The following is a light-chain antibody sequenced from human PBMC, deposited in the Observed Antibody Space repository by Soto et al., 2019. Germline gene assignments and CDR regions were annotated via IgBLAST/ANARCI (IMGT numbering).Light chain of an antibody. CDR2: GAS. J-gene: IGKJ1*01. CDR3: QQRHDGTPT. Sequence: EIVMTQSPATLSVSPGERATLSCRASQMGCSNLAWYQQKPGQAPRLLIDGASTRATGIPARFSGSGSGTEFTLTISSLEAEDFAVYYCQQRHDGTPTFGQGTKVDIK. V-gene: IGKV3-15*01. CDR1: QMGCSN.